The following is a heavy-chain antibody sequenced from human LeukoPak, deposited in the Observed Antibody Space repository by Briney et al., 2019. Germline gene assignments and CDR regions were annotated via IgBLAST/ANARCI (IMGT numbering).Heavy chain of an antibody. V-gene: IGHV3-21*01. CDR2: ISSSSSYI. CDR1: GFTFSSYS. Sequence: PGGSLRLSCAASGFTFSSYSMNWVRQAPGKGPEWVSSISSSSSYIYYADSVKGRFTISRDNAKNSLYLQMNSLRAEDTAVYYCAREGYCSSTSCPTFDYWGQGTLVTVSS. CDR3: AREGYCSSTSCPTFDY. D-gene: IGHD2-2*01. J-gene: IGHJ4*02.